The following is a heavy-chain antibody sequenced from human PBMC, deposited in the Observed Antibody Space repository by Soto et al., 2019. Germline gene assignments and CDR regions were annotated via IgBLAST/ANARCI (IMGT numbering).Heavy chain of an antibody. CDR3: ARARKMWELQTYYFDY. CDR1: GGSFSGYY. J-gene: IGHJ4*02. D-gene: IGHD1-26*01. CDR2: INHSGST. Sequence: QVQLQQWGAGLLKPSETLSLTCAVYGGSFSGYYWSWIRQPPGKGLEWIGEINHSGSTNYNPSLMRRVIISVDTSKNQFSLKLSSVTAADTAVYYCARARKMWELQTYYFDYWGQGTLVTVSS. V-gene: IGHV4-34*01.